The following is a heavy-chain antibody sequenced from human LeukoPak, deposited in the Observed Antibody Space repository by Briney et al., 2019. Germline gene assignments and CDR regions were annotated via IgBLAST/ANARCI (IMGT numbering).Heavy chain of an antibody. Sequence: ASVKVSCTASGYTFTSYGISWVRQAPGQGLEWMGWISAYNGNTNYAQKLQGRVTMTTDTSTSTAYMELRSLRSDDTAVYYCARTLYSSSSGGWFDPWGRGTLVTVTS. J-gene: IGHJ5*02. CDR2: ISAYNGNT. CDR3: ARTLYSSSSGGWFDP. CDR1: GYTFTSYG. D-gene: IGHD6-6*01. V-gene: IGHV1-18*01.